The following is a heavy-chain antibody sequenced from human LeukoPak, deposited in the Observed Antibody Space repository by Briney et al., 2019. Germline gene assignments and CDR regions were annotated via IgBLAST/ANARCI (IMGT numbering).Heavy chain of an antibody. D-gene: IGHD6-6*01. Sequence: SEALSLTCTVSGGSISSYYWSWIRQPPGKGLEWIGYIYYSGSTNYNPSLKSRVTISVDTSKNQFSLKLSSVTAADTAVYYCARVGGSSSDFDYWGQGTLVTVSS. V-gene: IGHV4-59*01. CDR2: IYYSGST. CDR1: GGSISSYY. J-gene: IGHJ4*02. CDR3: ARVGGSSSDFDY.